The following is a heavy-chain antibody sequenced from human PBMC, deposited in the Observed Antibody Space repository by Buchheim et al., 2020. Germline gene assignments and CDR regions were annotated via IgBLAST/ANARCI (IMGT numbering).Heavy chain of an antibody. V-gene: IGHV1-8*01. CDR3: ARPYSGSYYFAYYYYGMDV. D-gene: IGHD1-26*01. J-gene: IGHJ6*02. CDR1: GYTFTSYD. Sequence: QVQLVQSGAELKKPGASVKVSCKASGYTFTSYDINWVRQATGQGLEWMGWMNPNSGNTGYAQKFQGRVTMTRNTSISTAYMELSSLRSEDTAVYYCARPYSGSYYFAYYYYGMDVWGQGTT. CDR2: MNPNSGNT.